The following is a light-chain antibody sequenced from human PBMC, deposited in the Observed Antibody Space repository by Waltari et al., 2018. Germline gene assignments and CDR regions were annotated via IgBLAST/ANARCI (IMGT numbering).Light chain of an antibody. CDR1: QSLVHSDGNTY. J-gene: IGKJ1*01. V-gene: IGKV2-30*02. CDR2: KVS. Sequence: DVVMSQSPLSLPVTLGQPASISCRSSQSLVHSDGNTYLNWFKQRPGQSPRRLFYKVSNRDSGVPDRCSGSESGTDFTLKISRVEAEDVGVYYCMQGTHWPWTFGQGTKVDIK. CDR3: MQGTHWPWT.